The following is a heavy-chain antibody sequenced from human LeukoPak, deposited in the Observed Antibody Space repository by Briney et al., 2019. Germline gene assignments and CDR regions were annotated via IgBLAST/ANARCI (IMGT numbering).Heavy chain of an antibody. J-gene: IGHJ4*02. CDR1: GFTFSSYS. CDR2: ISGSGGST. D-gene: IGHD4-17*01. CDR3: AKEDYGDYATFDY. V-gene: IGHV3-23*01. Sequence: GGSLRLSCAASGFTFSSYSINWVRQAPGKGLEWVSAISGSGGSTYYADSVKGRFTISRDNSKNTLYLQMNSLRAEDTAVYYCAKEDYGDYATFDYWGQGTLVTVSS.